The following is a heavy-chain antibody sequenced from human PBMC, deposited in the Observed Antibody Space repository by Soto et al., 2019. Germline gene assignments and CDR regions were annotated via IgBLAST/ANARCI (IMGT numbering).Heavy chain of an antibody. Sequence: ASVKVSCKGSAYTFTSYGLSWVRQAPGQGLEWIGWISAYNGNTKYAENLPGRVTMTTDQSTSTNYIELTGCTSEDTAVYYXATEGYGSSWERKSSYYGMAVRRQRNTVTVSS. D-gene: IGHD6-13*01. CDR1: AYTFTSYG. J-gene: IGHJ6*02. V-gene: IGHV1-18*01. CDR3: ATEGYGSSWERKSSYYGMAV. CDR2: ISAYNGNT.